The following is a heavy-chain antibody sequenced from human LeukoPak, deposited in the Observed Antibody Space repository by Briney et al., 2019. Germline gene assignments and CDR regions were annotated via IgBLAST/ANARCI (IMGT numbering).Heavy chain of an antibody. CDR1: GFTFSSYS. CDR2: ISSSSSYI. J-gene: IGHJ5*02. V-gene: IGHV3-21*01. CDR3: ARAPLGYYDSSGYPLNWFDP. D-gene: IGHD3-22*01. Sequence: PGGSLRLSCAASGFTFSSYSMNWVRQAPGKGLEWVSSISSSSSYIYYADSVKGRFTISRDNAKNSLYLQMNSLRAEDTAVYYCARAPLGYYDSSGYPLNWFDPWGQGTLVTVSS.